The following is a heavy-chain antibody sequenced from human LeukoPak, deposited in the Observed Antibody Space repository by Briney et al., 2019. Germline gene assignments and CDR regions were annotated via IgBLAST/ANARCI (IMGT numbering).Heavy chain of an antibody. D-gene: IGHD3-22*01. CDR2: INPNSGGT. CDR1: GYTFTGYY. CDR3: AREYDSCGYSYYGMDV. V-gene: IGHV1-2*02. Sequence: ASVKVSCKASGYTFTGYYMHWVRQAPGQGLEWMGWINPNSGGTNYAQKFQGRVTMTRDTSISTAYMELSRLRSDDTAVYYCAREYDSCGYSYYGMDVWGQGTTVTVSS. J-gene: IGHJ6*02.